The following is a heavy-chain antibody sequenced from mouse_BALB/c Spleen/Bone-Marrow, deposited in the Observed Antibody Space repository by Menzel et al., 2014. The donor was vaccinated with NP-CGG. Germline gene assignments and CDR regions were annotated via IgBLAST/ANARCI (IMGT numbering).Heavy chain of an antibody. CDR2: IYPSDSYT. D-gene: IGHD2-4*01. CDR3: TRTYDYDEGGFDY. V-gene: IGHV1-69*02. Sequence: VKLMESGAELVRPGASVKLSCKASGYTFTSYWINWVKQRPGQGLEWIGNIYPSDSYTNYNQKFKDKATLTVDKSSSTAYMQFSSPTSEDSEVYYCTRTYDYDEGGFDYWGQGTTLTVSS. J-gene: IGHJ2*01. CDR1: GYTFTSYW.